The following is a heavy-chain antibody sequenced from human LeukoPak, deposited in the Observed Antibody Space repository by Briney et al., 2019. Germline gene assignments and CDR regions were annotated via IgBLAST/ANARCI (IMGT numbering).Heavy chain of an antibody. Sequence: GGSLRLSCAASGFTFSSYAMHWVRQAPGKGLEWVAVISYDGSNKYYADSVKGRFTISRDNSKNTLYLQMNSLRAEDTAVYYCAGCFKYYYGMDVWGQGTTVTVSS. D-gene: IGHD2-15*01. J-gene: IGHJ6*02. CDR2: ISYDGSNK. CDR1: GFTFSSYA. V-gene: IGHV3-30*04. CDR3: AGCFKYYYGMDV.